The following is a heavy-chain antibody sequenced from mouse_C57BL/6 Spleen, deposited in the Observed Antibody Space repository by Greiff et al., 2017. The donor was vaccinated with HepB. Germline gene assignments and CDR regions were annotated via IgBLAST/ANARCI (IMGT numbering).Heavy chain of an antibody. V-gene: IGHV1-82*01. CDR2: IYPGDGDT. J-gene: IGHJ2*01. CDR1: GYAFSSSW. Sequence: QVQLQQPGPELVKPGTSVKISCKASGYAFSSSWMNWVKQRPGKGLEWIGRIYPGDGDTNYNGKFKGKATLTTDKSSSTAYMQLSSLTSEDSAVYFCARCALTGSSDDWGQGPTL. CDR3: ARCALTGSSDD. D-gene: IGHD4-1*01.